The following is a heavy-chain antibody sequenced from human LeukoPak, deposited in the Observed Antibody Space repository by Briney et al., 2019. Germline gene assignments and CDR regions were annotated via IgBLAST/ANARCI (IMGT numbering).Heavy chain of an antibody. CDR2: SYPGDSDT. D-gene: IGHD3-3*01. Sequence: GESLKISCRASGCSFTSYGIGWVRQMPLKGLEWMGISYPGDSDTSYSKSFQGQVTISADKSISTAYVEWSSLKASDTAMYYCARVHGITIFGVVIRPFDYWGQGTLVTVSS. CDR3: ARVHGITIFGVVIRPFDY. V-gene: IGHV5-51*01. J-gene: IGHJ4*02. CDR1: GCSFTSYG.